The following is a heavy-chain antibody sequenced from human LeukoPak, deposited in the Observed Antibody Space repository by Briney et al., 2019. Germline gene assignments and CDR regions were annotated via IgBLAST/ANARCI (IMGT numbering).Heavy chain of an antibody. J-gene: IGHJ4*02. Sequence: ASVKVSCKASGYTFTSYAMHWVRQAPGQRLEWMGWINAGNGNTKYSQKFQGRVTITRDTSASTAYMELSSLRSEDTAVYYCASSPGDTAMVTPVDYWGQGTLVTVSS. CDR3: ASSPGDTAMVTPVDY. CDR1: GYTFTSYA. V-gene: IGHV1-3*01. CDR2: INAGNGNT. D-gene: IGHD5-18*01.